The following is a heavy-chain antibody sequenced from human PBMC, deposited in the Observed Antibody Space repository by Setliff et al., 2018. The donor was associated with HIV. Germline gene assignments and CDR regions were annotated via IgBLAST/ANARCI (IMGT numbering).Heavy chain of an antibody. J-gene: IGHJ6*03. CDR1: GFTFRQAW. CDR3: ATEGGYDFWSGDYWYLDV. Sequence: GGSLRLSCAVSGFTFRQAWMSWVRQAPGKGLEWVGRIKSKTDGGATGYAAPVEGRFTISRDDSKKMLYLQMNSLKIEDTAMYYCATEGGYDFWSGDYWYLDVWGKGTTVTVSS. CDR2: IKSKTDGGAT. D-gene: IGHD3-3*01. V-gene: IGHV3-15*01.